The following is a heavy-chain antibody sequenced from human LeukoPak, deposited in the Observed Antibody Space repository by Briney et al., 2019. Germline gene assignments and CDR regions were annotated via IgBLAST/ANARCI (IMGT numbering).Heavy chain of an antibody. CDR2: INHSGST. CDR1: GGSFGGYY. J-gene: IGHJ4*02. V-gene: IGHV4-34*01. D-gene: IGHD3-10*01. Sequence: SETLSLTCAVSGGSFGGYYWSWIRQPPGKGLEWVGEINHSGSTNYNPSLKSRVTISLDMSTNQFSLMLISVTAADKAVYYCARHGTFYDWGSYFRHCGQGTLVTVSS. CDR3: ARHGTFYDWGSYFRH.